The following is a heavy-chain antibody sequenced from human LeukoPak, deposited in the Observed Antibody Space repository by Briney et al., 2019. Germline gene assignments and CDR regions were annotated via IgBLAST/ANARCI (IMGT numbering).Heavy chain of an antibody. J-gene: IGHJ5*02. Sequence: SETLSLTCTVSGGSISSGDYYWSWIRQPPGKGLEGIGYIYYSGNTYYNLSLKRRVTISVDTSKNQFFLQLRSVTAADTAVYYCARLPMVRGVRGDNWFDPWGQGTLVTVSS. CDR3: ARLPMVRGVRGDNWFDP. CDR1: GGSISSGDYY. V-gene: IGHV4-30-4*08. CDR2: IYYSGNT. D-gene: IGHD3-10*01.